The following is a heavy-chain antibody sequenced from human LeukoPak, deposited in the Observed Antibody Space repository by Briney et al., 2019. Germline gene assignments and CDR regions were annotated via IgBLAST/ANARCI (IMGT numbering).Heavy chain of an antibody. CDR2: IIPILGIA. Sequence: SVTVSCTASGGTFSSYAISWVRQAPGQGLAWMGRIIPILGIANYAQKFQGRVTITADKSTSTAYMELSSLRSEDTAVYYCARGCFGCHFDYWGQGTLVTVSS. D-gene: IGHD3-10*01. V-gene: IGHV1-69*04. J-gene: IGHJ4*02. CDR3: ARGCFGCHFDY. CDR1: GGTFSSYA.